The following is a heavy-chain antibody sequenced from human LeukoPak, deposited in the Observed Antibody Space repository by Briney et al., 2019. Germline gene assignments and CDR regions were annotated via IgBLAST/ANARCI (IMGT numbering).Heavy chain of an antibody. CDR3: ARLRLFPDYFDY. Sequence: SETLSLTCTVSGASISRYYWSWIRQPPGKGLEWIGPISYSGSTNYNPSLKSRVTISVDTSKNQFSLKLSSVTAADTAVYYCARLRLFPDYFDYWGQGTLVTVSS. CDR2: ISYSGST. J-gene: IGHJ4*02. CDR1: GASISRYY. D-gene: IGHD3-22*01. V-gene: IGHV4-59*01.